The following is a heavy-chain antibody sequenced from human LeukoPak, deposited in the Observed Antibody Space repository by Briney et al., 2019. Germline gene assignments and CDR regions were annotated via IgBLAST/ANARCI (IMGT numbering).Heavy chain of an antibody. D-gene: IGHD3-9*01. CDR2: ISWNSGSI. Sequence: PGGSLRLSCAASGFTFDDYAMHWVRHAPGKGLEWVSGISWNSGSIGYADSVKGRFTISRDNAKNSLYLQMNSLRAEDMALYYCARAPYDILTGFPLDYWGQGTLVTVSS. J-gene: IGHJ4*02. CDR1: GFTFDDYA. V-gene: IGHV3-9*03. CDR3: ARAPYDILTGFPLDY.